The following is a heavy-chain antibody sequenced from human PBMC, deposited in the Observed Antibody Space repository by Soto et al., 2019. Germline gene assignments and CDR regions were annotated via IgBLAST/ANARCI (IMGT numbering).Heavy chain of an antibody. J-gene: IGHJ6*02. V-gene: IGHV1-69*01. CDR2: ITPIFGTA. Sequence: QVQLVQSGAEVKKPGSSVKVSCKASGGTFSSYAISWVRQAPGQGLEWMGGITPIFGTANYAQKFQGRVTITADESTSTAYMELSSLRSEDTAVYYCARDDFWSGYSYYYYGMDVWGQGTTVTVSS. CDR1: GGTFSSYA. D-gene: IGHD3-3*01. CDR3: ARDDFWSGYSYYYYGMDV.